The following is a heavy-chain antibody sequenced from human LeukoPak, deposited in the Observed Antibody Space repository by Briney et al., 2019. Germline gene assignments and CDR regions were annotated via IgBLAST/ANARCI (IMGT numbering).Heavy chain of an antibody. CDR1: GGSISSGSYY. V-gene: IGHV4-61*02. CDR2: IYTSGST. J-gene: IGHJ3*02. Sequence: SETLSLTCTVSGGSISSGSYYWSWIRQPAGKGLEWIGRIYTSGSTNYNPSLKSRVTISVDTSKNQFSLRLSSVTAADTAVYYCARRKGDITGYYDAFDIWGQGTMVTVSS. CDR3: ARRKGDITGYYDAFDI. D-gene: IGHD3-22*01.